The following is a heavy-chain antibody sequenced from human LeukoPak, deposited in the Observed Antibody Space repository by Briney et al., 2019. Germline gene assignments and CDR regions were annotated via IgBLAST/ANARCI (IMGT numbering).Heavy chain of an antibody. CDR2: IYNSGNT. V-gene: IGHV4-59*01. CDR1: GGSISGYY. CDR3: ARYRAFDI. Sequence: SETLSLTCTVSGGSISGYYWSWIRQPPGEGLEWIGYIYNSGNTNYNPSLKSRVTISVDTSKNQFSLKLTSVTAAATAVYYCARYRAFDIWGRGTLVTVSS. J-gene: IGHJ3*02.